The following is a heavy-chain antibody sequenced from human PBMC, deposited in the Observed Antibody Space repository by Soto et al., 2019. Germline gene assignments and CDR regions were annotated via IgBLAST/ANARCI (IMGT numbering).Heavy chain of an antibody. V-gene: IGHV1-18*01. D-gene: IGHD3-16*01. J-gene: IGHJ6*02. CDR2: ISAYNGNT. CDR3: AMVDNYVTPTPQDV. CDR1: GYTFTSYG. Sequence: GASVKVSCKASGYTFTSYGSSWVRQAPGQGLEWMGWISAYNGNTNYAQKLQGRVTMTTDTSTSTAYMDLGSLTSDDTAVYYCAMVDNYVTPTPQDVWGQGTTVTVSS.